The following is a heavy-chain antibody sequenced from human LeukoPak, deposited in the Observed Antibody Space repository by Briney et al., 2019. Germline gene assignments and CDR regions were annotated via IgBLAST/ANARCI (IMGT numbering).Heavy chain of an antibody. CDR3: ARGVPEYYDFWSGYFYYFDY. CDR2: IYYSGST. CDR1: GGSISSYN. V-gene: IGHV4-59*01. Sequence: SETLSLTCTVSGGSISSYNWSWIRQPPAKGLEWIGYIYYSGSTNYNPALKSRVTISVDTSKNQCSLKLTSVTAADTAVYYCARGVPEYYDFWSGYFYYFDYWGQRTLVTVSS. D-gene: IGHD3-3*01. J-gene: IGHJ4*02.